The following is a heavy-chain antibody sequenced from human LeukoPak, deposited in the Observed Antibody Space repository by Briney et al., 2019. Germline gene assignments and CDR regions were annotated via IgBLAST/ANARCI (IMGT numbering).Heavy chain of an antibody. Sequence: ASVKVSCKASGYTFTSYYMHWVRQAPGQGLEWMGIINPSGGSTSYAQKFQGRVTMTRDTSTSTVYMELSSLKSEDTAVFYCAISGNYFRPFDYWGQGTLVSVSS. D-gene: IGHD1-26*01. CDR3: AISGNYFRPFDY. J-gene: IGHJ4*02. V-gene: IGHV1-46*01. CDR1: GYTFTSYY. CDR2: INPSGGST.